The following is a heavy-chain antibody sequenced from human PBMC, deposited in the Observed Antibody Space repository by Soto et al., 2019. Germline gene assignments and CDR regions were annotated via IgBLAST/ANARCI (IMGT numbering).Heavy chain of an antibody. V-gene: IGHV3-30*18. Sequence: QVQLVESGGGVVQPGRSLRLSCAASGFTFSGYGMHWVRQAPGKVLEWVALISYDGSNKYYADSVKGRFTISRDNSKNTLYLQMNSLRAEDAAVYYCAKDKGPYSYGPYGMDVWDQGTTVTVSS. D-gene: IGHD5-18*01. CDR2: ISYDGSNK. CDR3: AKDKGPYSYGPYGMDV. J-gene: IGHJ6*02. CDR1: GFTFSGYG.